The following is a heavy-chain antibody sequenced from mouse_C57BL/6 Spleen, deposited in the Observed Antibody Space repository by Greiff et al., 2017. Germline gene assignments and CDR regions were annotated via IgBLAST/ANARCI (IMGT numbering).Heavy chain of an antibody. CDR3: ARRLTGTGYFDV. Sequence: VQLQQPGAELVMPGASVKLSCKASGYTFTSYWMHWVKQRPGQGLEWIGEIDPSDSYTNYNQKFKGKSTLTVDKSSSTAYMQLSSLTSEDSAVYYCARRLTGTGYFDVWGTGTTVTVSS. CDR1: GYTFTSYW. V-gene: IGHV1-69*01. J-gene: IGHJ1*03. D-gene: IGHD4-1*01. CDR2: IDPSDSYT.